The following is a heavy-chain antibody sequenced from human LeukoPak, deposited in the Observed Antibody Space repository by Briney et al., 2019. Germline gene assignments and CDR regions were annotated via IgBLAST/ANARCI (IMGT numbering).Heavy chain of an antibody. D-gene: IGHD6-19*01. CDR3: ARGSSSGWYGGGFFDY. J-gene: IGHJ4*02. V-gene: IGHV3-30-3*01. CDR1: GFTFSSYA. CDR2: ISYDGSNK. Sequence: GGSLRLSCAASGFTFSSYAMHWVRLAPGKGLEWVAVISYDGSNKYYAESVKGRFTMSRDNSKNTLYLQMNSLRAEDTAVYYCARGSSSGWYGGGFFDYWGQGILVTVSS.